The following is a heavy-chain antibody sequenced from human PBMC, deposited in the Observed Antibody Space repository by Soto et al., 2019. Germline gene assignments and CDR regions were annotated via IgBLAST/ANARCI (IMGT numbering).Heavy chain of an antibody. CDR2: ISYDGSNK. J-gene: IGHJ3*02. CDR1: GFPFSSYG. Sequence: EGSLRLSCAVSGFPFSSYGMHWVRQAPGKGLEWVAVISYDGSNKYYADSVKGRFTISRDNSKNTLYLQMNSLRAEDTAVYYCARGIQLWLLGDAFDIWGQGTMVTVSS. CDR3: ARGIQLWLLGDAFDI. D-gene: IGHD5-18*01. V-gene: IGHV3-30*03.